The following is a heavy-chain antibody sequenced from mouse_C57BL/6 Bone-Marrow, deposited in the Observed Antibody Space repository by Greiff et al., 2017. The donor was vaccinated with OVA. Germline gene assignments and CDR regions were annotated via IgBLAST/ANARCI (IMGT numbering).Heavy chain of an antibody. CDR2: IDPSDSYT. V-gene: IGHV1-59*01. CDR3: ALYYDYEGFFFAY. D-gene: IGHD2-4*01. CDR1: GYTFTSYW. Sequence: QVQLQQPGAELVRPGTSVKLSCKASGYTFTSYWMHWVKQRPGQGLEWIGVIDPSDSYTNYNQKFKGKATLTVDTSSSTAYMQLNSLTSEDSAVYYCALYYDYEGFFFAYWGQGTLVTVSA. J-gene: IGHJ3*01.